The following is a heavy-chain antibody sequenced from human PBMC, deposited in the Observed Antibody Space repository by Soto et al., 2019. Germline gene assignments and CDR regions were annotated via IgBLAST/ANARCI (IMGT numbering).Heavy chain of an antibody. V-gene: IGHV3-21*06. J-gene: IGHJ4*02. CDR3: AREGVHNYNEYYFDY. Sequence: SLRLSCASSGFTFGYYALHWVRRAPGKGLEWVSSTSGIRDYIRYADSVKGRFTISRDNAKTSLYLQMNSLTAEDTAVYYCAREGVHNYNEYYFDYWGQGTLVTVSS. D-gene: IGHD3-22*01. CDR1: GFTFGYYA. CDR2: TSGIRDYI.